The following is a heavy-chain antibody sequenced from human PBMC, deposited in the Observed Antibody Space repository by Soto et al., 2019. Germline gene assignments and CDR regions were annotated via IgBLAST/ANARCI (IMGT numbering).Heavy chain of an antibody. CDR2: IWYDGSNK. CDR3: ARDLAYGSGSVDY. V-gene: IGHV3-33*01. D-gene: IGHD3-10*01. Sequence: QVQLVESGGGVVQPGRSLRLSCAASGFTFSSYGMHWVRQAPGKGLEWVAVIWYDGSNKYYADSVKGRFTISRDNSKNTLYLQMNSLRAEDTAVYYCARDLAYGSGSVDYWGQGTLVTVS. CDR1: GFTFSSYG. J-gene: IGHJ4*02.